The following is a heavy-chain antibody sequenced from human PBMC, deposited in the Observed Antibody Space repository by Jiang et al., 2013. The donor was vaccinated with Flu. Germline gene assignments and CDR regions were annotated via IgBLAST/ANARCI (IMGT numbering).Heavy chain of an antibody. CDR2: IYYSGST. V-gene: IGHV4-59*08. CDR1: GGSISSYY. J-gene: IGHJ4*02. CDR3: ARVVGGSFGL. Sequence: GSGLVKPSETLSLTCTVSGGSISSYYWSWIRQPPGKGLEWIGYIYYSGSTNYNPSLKSRVTISVDTSKNQFSLKLSSVTAADTAVYYCARVVGGSFGLWGQGTLVTVSS. D-gene: IGHD1-26*01.